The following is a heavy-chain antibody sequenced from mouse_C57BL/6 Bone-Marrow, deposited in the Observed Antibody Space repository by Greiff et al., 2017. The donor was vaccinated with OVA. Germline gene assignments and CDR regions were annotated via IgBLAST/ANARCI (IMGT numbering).Heavy chain of an antibody. J-gene: IGHJ4*01. Sequence: VQLQQPGAEPVMPGASVKLSCKASGYTFTSYWMHWVKQRPGQGLEWIGEIDPSDSYTNYNQKFKGKSTLTVDKSSSTAYMQLSSLTSEDSAVYYCARSQGYYGSSYYAMDYWGQGTSVTVSS. V-gene: IGHV1-69*01. CDR2: IDPSDSYT. CDR1: GYTFTSYW. CDR3: ARSQGYYGSSYYAMDY. D-gene: IGHD1-1*01.